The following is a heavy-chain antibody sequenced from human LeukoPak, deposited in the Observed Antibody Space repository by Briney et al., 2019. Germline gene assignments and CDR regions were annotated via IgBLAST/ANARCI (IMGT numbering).Heavy chain of an antibody. CDR3: ARARTTFYFDY. CDR2: IYSSGST. CDR1: GGSISSYY. Sequence: SETLSLTCTVSGGSISSYYWSWIGQPPGKGLEWIGYIYSSGSTNYNPSLKRRLTISVDTSKNQFSLKLSSVTAADTAVYYCARARTTFYFDYWGQGTLVTVSS. J-gene: IGHJ4*02. V-gene: IGHV4-59*01. D-gene: IGHD1-14*01.